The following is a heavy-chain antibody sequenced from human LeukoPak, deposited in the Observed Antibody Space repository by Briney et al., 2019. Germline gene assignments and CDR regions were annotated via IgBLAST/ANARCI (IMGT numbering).Heavy chain of an antibody. D-gene: IGHD6-13*01. J-gene: IGHJ4*02. V-gene: IGHV4-34*01. CDR2: INHSEST. CDR1: GVSFSGYY. Sequence: SETLSLTCAVYGVSFSGYYWSWLRQPPGKGLEWMGEINHSESTNYNPSLKSRVTISVDTSKNQFSLKLSSVTAADTAVYYWARAPRYSGSWYAYWGQGTLVTVSS. CDR3: ARAPRYSGSWYAY.